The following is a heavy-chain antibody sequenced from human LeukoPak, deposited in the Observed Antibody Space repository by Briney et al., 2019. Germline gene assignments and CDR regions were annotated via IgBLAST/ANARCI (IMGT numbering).Heavy chain of an antibody. CDR1: GGSFSGYY. CDR3: ARDGYNPYYYYYYMDA. J-gene: IGHJ6*03. Sequence: PSETLSLTCAVYGGSFSGYYWSWIRQPPGKGLEWIGEINHSGSTNYNPSLKSRVTISVDTSKNQFSLKLSSVTAADTAVYYCARDGYNPYYYYYYMDAWGKGTTVTVSS. D-gene: IGHD5-24*01. CDR2: INHSGST. V-gene: IGHV4-34*01.